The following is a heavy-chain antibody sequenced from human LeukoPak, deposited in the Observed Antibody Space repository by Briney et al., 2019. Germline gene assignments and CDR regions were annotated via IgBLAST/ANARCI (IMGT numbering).Heavy chain of an antibody. CDR2: IKQDGSEK. V-gene: IGHV3-7*01. Sequence: TGGSLGLSCAASGFTFSSYWMSWVRQAPGKGLEWVANIKQDGSEKYYVDSVKGRFTISRDNAKNSLYLQMNSLGAEDTAVYYCAGQHWSYGMDVWGQGTTVTVSS. CDR1: GFTFSSYW. CDR3: AGQHWSYGMDV. J-gene: IGHJ6*02. D-gene: IGHD3-3*02.